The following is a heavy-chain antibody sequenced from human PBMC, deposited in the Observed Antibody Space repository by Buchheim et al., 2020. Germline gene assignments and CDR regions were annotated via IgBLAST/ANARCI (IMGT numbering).Heavy chain of an antibody. Sequence: QVQLQESGPGLVKPSQTLSLTCTVSGASISTGDYYWSWIRQPPGKGLEWIGYIYYMGTTNYNPSLKSRVTISVDTSQNEFSLKLSSVTAADTAVYYCARGYNYVRGSYRYFDYWGQGTL. CDR3: ARGYNYVRGSYRYFDY. CDR2: IYYMGTT. V-gene: IGHV4-30-4*01. D-gene: IGHD3-16*02. CDR1: GASISTGDYY. J-gene: IGHJ4*02.